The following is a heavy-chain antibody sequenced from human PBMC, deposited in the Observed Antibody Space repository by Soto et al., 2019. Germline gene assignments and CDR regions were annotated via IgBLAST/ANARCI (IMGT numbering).Heavy chain of an antibody. CDR3: ARDNPSGYGDC. CDR1: GFTFSSHS. V-gene: IGHV3-48*01. Sequence: PGGSLRLSCAASGFTFSSHSMNWVRQAPGKGLEWVSYISSSSSTIYYADSVKGRFTISRDNAKNSLSLQMNSLRAEDTAVYYCARDNPSGYGDCWGQGTLVTV. J-gene: IGHJ4*02. CDR2: ISSSSSTI. D-gene: IGHD5-12*01.